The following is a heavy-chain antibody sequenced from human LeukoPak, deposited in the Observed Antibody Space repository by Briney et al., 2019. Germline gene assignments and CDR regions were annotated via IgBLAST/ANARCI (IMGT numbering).Heavy chain of an antibody. V-gene: IGHV1-69*01. Sequence: SVKVSCKASGGTFSSYAISWVRQAPGQGLEWMGGIIPIFGTANYAQKFQGRVTTTADESTSTAYMELSSLRSEDTAVYYCAADSSSWLLLDYWGQGTLVTVSS. CDR1: GGTFSSYA. D-gene: IGHD6-13*01. J-gene: IGHJ4*02. CDR3: AADSSSWLLLDY. CDR2: IIPIFGTA.